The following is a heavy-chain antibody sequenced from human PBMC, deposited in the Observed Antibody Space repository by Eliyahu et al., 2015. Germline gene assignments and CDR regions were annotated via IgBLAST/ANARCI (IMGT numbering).Heavy chain of an antibody. Sequence: QVQLVESGGGVVQPGRSLRLSCAASGFTFXSYXMHWVRQAPGKGLEWVAVISYDGSNKYYADSVKGRFTISRDNSKNTLYLQMNSLRAEDTAVYYCAKANCGGDCYSLGDYWGQGTLVTVSS. CDR3: AKANCGGDCYSLGDY. CDR1: GFTFXSYX. CDR2: ISYDGSNK. D-gene: IGHD2-21*02. J-gene: IGHJ4*02. V-gene: IGHV3-30*18.